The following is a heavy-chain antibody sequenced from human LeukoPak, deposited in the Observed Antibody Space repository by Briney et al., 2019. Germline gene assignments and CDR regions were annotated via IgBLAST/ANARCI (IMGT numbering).Heavy chain of an antibody. CDR3: ASNIAAGRDAFDI. D-gene: IGHD6-13*01. CDR1: GFTFSSYS. CDR2: ITSSNNYI. V-gene: IGHV3-21*01. J-gene: IGHJ3*02. Sequence: PGGSLRLSCAASGFTFSSYSMNWVRQAPGKGLEWVSSITSSNNYIYYADSVKGRFTISRDNAKNSLYLQMNSLRAEDTAVYFCASNIAAGRDAFDIWGQGTMVTVSS.